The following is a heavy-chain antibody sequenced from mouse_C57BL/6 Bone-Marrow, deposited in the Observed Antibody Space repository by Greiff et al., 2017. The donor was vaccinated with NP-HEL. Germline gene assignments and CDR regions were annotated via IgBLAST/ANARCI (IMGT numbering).Heavy chain of an antibody. Sequence: EVKLMESGGDLVKPGGSLKLSCAASGFTFSSSGMSWVRQTPDKRLEWVATISSGGSYTYYNDSVKGRFTISRANAKNTLYLQMSRRKSEDTAMYYWASPYDYDVAWFAYGGQGTLVTVSA. CDR3: ASPYDYDVAWFAY. CDR2: ISSGGSYT. V-gene: IGHV5-6*01. CDR1: GFTFSSSG. J-gene: IGHJ3*01. D-gene: IGHD2-4*01.